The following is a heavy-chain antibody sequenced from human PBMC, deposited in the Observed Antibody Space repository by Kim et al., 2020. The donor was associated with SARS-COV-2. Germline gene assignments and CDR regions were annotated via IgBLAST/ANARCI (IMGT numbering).Heavy chain of an antibody. CDR2: IRSKAYGGTT. V-gene: IGHV3-49*03. CDR1: GFTFSDYA. CDR3: TGDTGGYYDQMWDPRQRKYYYYYFGMDV. Sequence: GGSLRLSCTGSGFTFSDYAMSWSRQAPGKGLEWVGFIRSKAYGGTTQYAASVQGRFTISRDDSKSIASLQMNSLKTEDTAVYYCTGDTGGYYDQMWDPRQRKYYYYYFGMDVWGQGTTVTVSS. J-gene: IGHJ6*02. D-gene: IGHD1-26*01.